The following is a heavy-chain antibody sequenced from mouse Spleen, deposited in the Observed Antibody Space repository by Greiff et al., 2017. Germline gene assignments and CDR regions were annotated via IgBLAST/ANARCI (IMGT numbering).Heavy chain of an antibody. CDR1: GFTFSSYG. J-gene: IGHJ2*01. Sequence: EVQGVESGGDLVKPGGSLKLSCAASGFTFSSYGMSWVRQTPDKRLEWVATISSGGSYTYYPDSVKGRFTISRDNAKNTLYLQMSSLKSEDTAMYYCARNNRGDYFDYWGQGTTLTVSS. CDR2: ISSGGSYT. D-gene: IGHD1-3*01. V-gene: IGHV5-6*01. CDR3: ARNNRGDYFDY.